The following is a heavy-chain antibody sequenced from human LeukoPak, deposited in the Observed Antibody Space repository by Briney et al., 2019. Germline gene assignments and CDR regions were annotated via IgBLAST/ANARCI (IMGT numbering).Heavy chain of an antibody. CDR2: ISSGRSYI. D-gene: IGHD3-22*01. Sequence: PGRSLRLSCAASGFTFNSYSMNWVRQAPGKGLEWVSSISSGRSYIYYADSVKGRFTISRDNTKNSLYLQMNSLRAEDTAVYYCVRDLNSGYYSLAHWGQGTLVTVSS. V-gene: IGHV3-21*01. J-gene: IGHJ4*02. CDR3: VRDLNSGYYSLAH. CDR1: GFTFNSYS.